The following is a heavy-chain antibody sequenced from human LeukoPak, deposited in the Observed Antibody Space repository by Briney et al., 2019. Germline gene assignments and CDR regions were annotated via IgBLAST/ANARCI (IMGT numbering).Heavy chain of an antibody. J-gene: IGHJ4*02. Sequence: PGGPLRLSCAASGFTFSDYYISWIRQAPGRGLEWISYISSTGFTIYYADSVKGRFTISRDNAENSVSLQMNSLTAEDTAVYYCARGIDYSTLDYWGQGNLVTVSS. V-gene: IGHV3-11*01. CDR2: ISSTGFTI. D-gene: IGHD4-11*01. CDR3: ARGIDYSTLDY. CDR1: GFTFSDYY.